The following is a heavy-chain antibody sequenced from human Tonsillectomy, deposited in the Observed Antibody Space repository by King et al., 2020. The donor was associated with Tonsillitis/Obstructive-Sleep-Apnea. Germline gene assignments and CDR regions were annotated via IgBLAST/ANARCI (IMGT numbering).Heavy chain of an antibody. CDR3: AKDVVTAAMEYNWFDP. J-gene: IGHJ5*02. V-gene: IGHV3-30*18. Sequence: VQLVESGGGVVQPGRSLRLSCAASGFTFSIYGMHWVRQAPGKGLEWVALISYDGSAKYYADSVKGRFTISRDNSKNTLYLQMNSLRAEDTAVYYCAKDVVTAAMEYNWFDPWGQGTLVTVSS. D-gene: IGHD2-2*01. CDR1: GFTFSIYG. CDR2: ISYDGSAK.